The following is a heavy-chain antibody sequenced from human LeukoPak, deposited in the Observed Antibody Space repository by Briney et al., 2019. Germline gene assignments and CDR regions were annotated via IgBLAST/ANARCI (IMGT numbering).Heavy chain of an antibody. Sequence: SETLSLTCTVSGGSISSSSYYWGWIRQPPGKGLEWIGSIYYSGSTYYNPSLKSRVTISVDTSKNQFSLKLSSVTAADTAVYYCARDAAPVEMATTYHLRYYDYWGQGTLVTVSS. J-gene: IGHJ4*02. D-gene: IGHD5-24*01. CDR2: IYYSGST. V-gene: IGHV4-39*07. CDR3: ARDAAPVEMATTYHLRYYDY. CDR1: GGSISSSSYY.